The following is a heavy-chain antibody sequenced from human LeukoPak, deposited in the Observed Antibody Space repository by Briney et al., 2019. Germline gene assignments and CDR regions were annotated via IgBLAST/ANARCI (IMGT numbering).Heavy chain of an antibody. J-gene: IGHJ4*02. CDR3: AKTRGWPYYFNY. D-gene: IGHD6-19*01. CDR1: GFTFSSYA. CDR2: ITGTADNA. Sequence: GGSLRLSCAASGFTFSSYAMIWLQEAPGKGLEKTSAITGTADNAYYADSVKGRFSISRDNSKNTVYLQLNSLRAEDTAVYYCAKTRGWPYYFNYWGQGTLVTVSS. V-gene: IGHV3-23*01.